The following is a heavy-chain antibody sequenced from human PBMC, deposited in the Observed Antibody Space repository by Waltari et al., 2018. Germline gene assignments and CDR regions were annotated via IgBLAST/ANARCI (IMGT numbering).Heavy chain of an antibody. CDR2: CYGGGST. CDR3: ATNRPLVI. J-gene: IGHJ3*02. Sequence: EVQLVETGGGLIQPGGSLRLSCAASGFTVSSNYMNWVRQAPGKGVGWVASCYGGGSTFYADSVKGRFTISRDKSKNTLYLQMNSLRAEDTAVDYCATNRPLVIWGQGTMVTVSS. CDR1: GFTVSSNY. V-gene: IGHV3-53*02.